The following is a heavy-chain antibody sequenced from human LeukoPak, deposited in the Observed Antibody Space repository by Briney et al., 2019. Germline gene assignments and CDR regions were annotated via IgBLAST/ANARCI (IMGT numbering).Heavy chain of an antibody. CDR2: INPNSGGT. CDR1: GYTFTGYY. V-gene: IGHV1-2*02. D-gene: IGHD3-10*01. CDR3: ARAGVLSYFDD. J-gene: IGHJ4*02. Sequence: ASVKVSCKASGYTFTGYYMHWVRQAPGQGLEWMGWINPNSGGTNYAQKFQGRVTMTRDTSISTAYMEVSRLTSDDTGVYYCARAGVLSYFDDWGQGTLVTVSS.